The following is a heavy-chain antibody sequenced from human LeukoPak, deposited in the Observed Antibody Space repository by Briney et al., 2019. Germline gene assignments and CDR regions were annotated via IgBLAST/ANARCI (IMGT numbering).Heavy chain of an antibody. CDR1: GFTFSSYW. J-gene: IGHJ4*02. CDR3: AREGKDLDYDFWSGYITYYFDY. V-gene: IGHV3-74*01. D-gene: IGHD3-3*01. CDR2: INTDGSST. Sequence: GGSLRLSCAASGFTFSSYWMHWVRQAPGKGLVWVSRINTDGSSTSYADSVKGRFTISRDNAKNTLYLQMNSLRAEDTAMYYCAREGKDLDYDFWSGYITYYFDYWGQGTLVTVSS.